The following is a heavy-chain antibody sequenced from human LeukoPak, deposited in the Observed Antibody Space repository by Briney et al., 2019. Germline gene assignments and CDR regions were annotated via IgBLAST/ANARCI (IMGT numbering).Heavy chain of an antibody. J-gene: IGHJ6*02. CDR2: ISSSSSYI. V-gene: IGHV3-21*01. D-gene: IGHD3-10*01. CDR1: GFIFSSYS. Sequence: PGGSLRLSCAASGFIFSSYSMNWVRQAPGKGLEWVSSISSSSSYIYYADSVKGRFTISRDNAKNSLYLQMNSLRAEDTAVYYCARDPVWFGELWPYYYYGMDVWGQGTTVTVSS. CDR3: ARDPVWFGELWPYYYYGMDV.